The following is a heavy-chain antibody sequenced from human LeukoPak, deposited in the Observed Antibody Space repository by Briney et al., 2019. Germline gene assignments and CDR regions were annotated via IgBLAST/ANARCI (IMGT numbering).Heavy chain of an antibody. J-gene: IGHJ5*02. V-gene: IGHV1-2*02. CDR1: GYTFTGNY. CDR2: INPNSGGT. Sequence: ASVKVSCKASGYTFTGNYMHWVRQAPGQGLEWMGWINPNSGGTNYAQKFQGRVTMTRDTSISTAYMELSRLRSDDTAVYYCAREVACSSTSCYANNWFDPWGQGTLVTVSS. D-gene: IGHD2-2*01. CDR3: AREVACSSTSCYANNWFDP.